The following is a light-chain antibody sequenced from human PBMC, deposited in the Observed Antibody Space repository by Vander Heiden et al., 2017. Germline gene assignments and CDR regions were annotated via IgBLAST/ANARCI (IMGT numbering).Light chain of an antibody. CDR3: QSYDSSLSGSV. CDR1: SSNIGAGYD. CDR2: GNS. Sequence: QSVPPQPLSASGAPGQRVTISGTGSSSNIGAGYDVHWYQQLPGTAPKLLIYGNSNLPSGVPDRFSGSKSGTSASLAITGLQAEDEADYYCQSYDSSLSGSVFGGGTKLTVL. J-gene: IGLJ3*02. V-gene: IGLV1-40*01.